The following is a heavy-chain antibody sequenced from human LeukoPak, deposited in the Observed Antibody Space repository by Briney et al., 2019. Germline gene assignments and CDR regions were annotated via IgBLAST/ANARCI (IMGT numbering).Heavy chain of an antibody. D-gene: IGHD6-19*01. CDR2: ISAYNGNT. J-gene: IGHJ5*02. V-gene: IGHV1-18*01. CDR1: GYTFTSYG. CDR3: ARSPLTVAGTLWFDP. Sequence: ASVKVSCKASGYTFTSYGISWVRQAPGQGLEWIGWISAYNGNTNYAQKLQGRVTMTTDTSTSTAYMELRSLRSDDTAVYYCARSPLTVAGTLWFDPWGQGTLVTVSS.